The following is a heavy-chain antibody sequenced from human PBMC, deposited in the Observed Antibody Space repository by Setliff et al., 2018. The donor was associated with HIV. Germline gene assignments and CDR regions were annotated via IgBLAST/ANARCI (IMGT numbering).Heavy chain of an antibody. D-gene: IGHD3-3*01. CDR1: GGSISSSNW. J-gene: IGHJ5*02. CDR2: IYHSGGT. Sequence: SETLSLTCAVSGGSISSSNWWSWVRQPPGKGLEWIGEIYHSGGTNYNPSLKSRVTISVDTSKNQFSLKLSSVTAADTAVYYCARAYYDFWSGYYSVWFDPWGQGTLVTVSS. V-gene: IGHV4-4*02. CDR3: ARAYYDFWSGYYSVWFDP.